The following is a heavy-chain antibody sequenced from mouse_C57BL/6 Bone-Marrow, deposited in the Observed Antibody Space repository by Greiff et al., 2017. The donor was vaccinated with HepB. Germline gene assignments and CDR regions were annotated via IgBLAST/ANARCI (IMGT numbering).Heavy chain of an antibody. CDR1: GYTFTDYE. V-gene: IGHV1-15*01. CDR3: TREIYLFITTVVATEDYAMDY. CDR2: IDPETGGT. Sequence: VKLQQSGAELVRPGASVTLSCKASGYTFTDYEMHWVKQTPVHGLEWIGAIDPETGGTAYNQKFKGKAILTADKSSSTAYMELRSLTSEDSAVYYCTREIYLFITTVVATEDYAMDYWGQGTSVTVSS. D-gene: IGHD1-1*01. J-gene: IGHJ4*01.